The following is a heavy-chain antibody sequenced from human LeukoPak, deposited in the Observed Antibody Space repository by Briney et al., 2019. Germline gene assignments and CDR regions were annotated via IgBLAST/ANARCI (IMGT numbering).Heavy chain of an antibody. CDR3: ARLYDSRGSYYFDY. J-gene: IGHJ4*02. Sequence: SETLSLTCAVYGGSFSGYYWSWIRQSPGKGLEWIGEINHSGSTNYNPSLKSRVTTSVDTSKNQFSLKLTSVTAADTAMYYCARLYDSRGSYYFDYWGQGTLVTVSS. D-gene: IGHD3-22*01. CDR1: GGSFSGYY. CDR2: INHSGST. V-gene: IGHV4-34*01.